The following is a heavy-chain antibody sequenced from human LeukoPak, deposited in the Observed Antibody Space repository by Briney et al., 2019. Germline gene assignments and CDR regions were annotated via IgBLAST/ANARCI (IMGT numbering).Heavy chain of an antibody. CDR1: GGSISSYY. J-gene: IGHJ4*02. Sequence: PETLSLTCTVSGGSISSYYWSWIRQPPGKGLEWIGYIYYSGSTNYNPSLKSRVTISVDTSKNQFSLKLSSVTAADTAVYYCARHSDPYYDILTGYYSGLSVGDWGQGTLVTVSS. D-gene: IGHD3-9*01. CDR2: IYYSGST. CDR3: ARHSDPYYDILTGYYSGLSVGD. V-gene: IGHV4-59*08.